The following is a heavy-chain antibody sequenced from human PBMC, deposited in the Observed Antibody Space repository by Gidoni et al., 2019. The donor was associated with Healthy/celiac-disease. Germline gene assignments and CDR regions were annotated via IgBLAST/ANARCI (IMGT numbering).Heavy chain of an antibody. CDR2: ISGSGGST. V-gene: IGHV3-23*01. CDR1: GFTFGSYA. J-gene: IGHJ4*02. D-gene: IGHD6-19*01. Sequence: ELQPLESAGGLVHLGGPLRLPCAAPGFTFGSYAMSRVRLAPGKGVGWVSGISGSGGSTDYADSVKGRFTISRDNSKNTLYLQMNSLGAGDTAVYYCAKGGSGWPHIDYWGQGTLVTVSS. CDR3: AKGGSGWPHIDY.